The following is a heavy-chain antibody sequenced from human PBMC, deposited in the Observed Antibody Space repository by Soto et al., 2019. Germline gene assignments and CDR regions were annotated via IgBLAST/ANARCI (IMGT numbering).Heavy chain of an antibody. V-gene: IGHV4-4*02. J-gene: IGHJ4*02. Sequence: QVQLQESGPGLVKPSGTLSLTCAVSGGSISSSNWWSWVRQPPGKGLEWIGEIYHSGSTNYNPSLNTRLTIAVHKSKNLFSLKLSSVTAADTAVYYCARVAVAGTRLDHWGQGTLVPVSS. CDR1: GGSISSSNW. D-gene: IGHD6-19*01. CDR3: ARVAVAGTRLDH. CDR2: IYHSGST.